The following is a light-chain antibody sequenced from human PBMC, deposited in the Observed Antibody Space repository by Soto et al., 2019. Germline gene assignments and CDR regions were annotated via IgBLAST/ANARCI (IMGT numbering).Light chain of an antibody. Sequence: EVVLTQSPGTLSLSPGERATLSCRASQSVGSSYLAWYQQKPGQAPRLLIYSGSYRATGIPDRFSGSGSEADFTLTISRLEPEDFAVYYCQQYGDSPMFTFGQGTNLEIK. V-gene: IGKV3-20*01. CDR2: SGS. CDR3: QQYGDSPMFT. J-gene: IGKJ2*01. CDR1: QSVGSSY.